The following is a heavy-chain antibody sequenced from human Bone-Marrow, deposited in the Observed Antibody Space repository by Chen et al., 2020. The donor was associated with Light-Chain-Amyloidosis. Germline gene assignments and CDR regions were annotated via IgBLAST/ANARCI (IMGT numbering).Heavy chain of an antibody. D-gene: IGHD5-12*01. Sequence: EVQLEQSGPEVKKPGESLRNSCEGFGYTFPNYWIGWVRQMPGKGLEWMGVIYPDDSDARYSPSFEGQVTISADKSITTAYLQWRSLKASDTAMYYCARRRDGYNFDYWGQGTLVTVSS. CDR2: IYPDDSDA. CDR1: GYTFPNYW. V-gene: IGHV5-51*01. CDR3: ARRRDGYNFDY. J-gene: IGHJ4*02.